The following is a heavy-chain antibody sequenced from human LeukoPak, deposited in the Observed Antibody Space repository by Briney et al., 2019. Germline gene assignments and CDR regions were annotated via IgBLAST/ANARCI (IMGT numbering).Heavy chain of an antibody. D-gene: IGHD6-13*01. CDR1: GGSISSGDYY. CDR3: ASALPFQLVH. J-gene: IGHJ4*02. CDR2: IYYSGST. Sequence: PSETLSLTCTVSGGSISSGDYYWSWIRQPPGKGLEWIGYIYYSGSTYYNPSLKSRVTMSVDKSKNQFSLKLSSVTAADTAVYYCASALPFQLVHWGQGTLVTVSS. V-gene: IGHV4-30-4*08.